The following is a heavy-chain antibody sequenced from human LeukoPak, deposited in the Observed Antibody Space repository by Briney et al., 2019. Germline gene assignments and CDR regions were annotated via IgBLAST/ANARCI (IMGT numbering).Heavy chain of an antibody. CDR3: AKGSGWYV. V-gene: IGHV3-23*01. J-gene: IGHJ4*02. CDR1: GFTFSSSS. D-gene: IGHD6-19*01. Sequence: PGGSLRLSCAASGFTFSSSSMSWVRQAPGKGPEWVSVISGSGGSTDYADSVKGRFTISRDNSKNTLYLQINSLRAEDTAVYYCAKGSGWYVWGQGTLVAVSS. CDR2: ISGSGGST.